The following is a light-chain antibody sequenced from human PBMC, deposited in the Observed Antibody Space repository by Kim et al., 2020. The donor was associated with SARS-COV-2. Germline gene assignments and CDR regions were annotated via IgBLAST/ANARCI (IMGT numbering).Light chain of an antibody. CDR2: DAS. V-gene: IGKV3-11*01. Sequence: LSPGERVTLSCRASQSVGSQLAWYQHKSGQAPRLLIYDASSRATAIPARFSGSGSGTDFTLTISSLEPEDFAVYYCQQRDSWPRTFGQGTKVDIK. CDR1: QSVGSQ. J-gene: IGKJ1*01. CDR3: QQRDSWPRT.